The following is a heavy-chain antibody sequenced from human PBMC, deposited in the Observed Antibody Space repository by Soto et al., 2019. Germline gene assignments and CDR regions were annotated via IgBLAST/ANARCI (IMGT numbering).Heavy chain of an antibody. D-gene: IGHD3-10*01. CDR1: GFTVSINY. CDR2: IYGGGTT. V-gene: IGHV3-53*01. CDR3: ARDGVTSYGMDV. J-gene: IGHJ6*02. Sequence: VGSLRLSCAASGFTVSINYMSWVRQAPGKGLEWVSVIYGGGTTYYAYSVKGRFTISRDNSKNTLYLQMNSLRGEDTAAYFCARDGVTSYGMDVWGQGTTVTVSS.